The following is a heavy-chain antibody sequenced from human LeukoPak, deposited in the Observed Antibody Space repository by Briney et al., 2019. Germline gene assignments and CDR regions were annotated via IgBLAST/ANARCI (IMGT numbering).Heavy chain of an antibody. CDR2: INHSGST. CDR1: GGSFSGYY. J-gene: IGHJ4*02. Sequence: PSETLSLTCAVYGGSFSGYYWSWIRQPPGKGLEWIGEINHSGSTNYNPSLKRRVTISVDTSKNQFSLKLSSVTAADTAVYYCARDGYSTRQGYWGQGTLVTVSS. V-gene: IGHV4-34*01. D-gene: IGHD6-13*01. CDR3: ARDGYSTRQGY.